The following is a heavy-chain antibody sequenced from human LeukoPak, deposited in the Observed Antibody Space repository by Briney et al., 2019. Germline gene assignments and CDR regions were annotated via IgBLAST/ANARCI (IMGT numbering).Heavy chain of an antibody. CDR2: ISYDGSNE. CDR1: GFTFRSYA. CDR3: ARSSNSRHYTYYYMDV. J-gene: IGHJ6*03. D-gene: IGHD2-2*01. V-gene: IGHV3-30*04. Sequence: AGSLSLSCAASGFTFRSYAMRWVRQAPGKGREWVGDISYDGSNEYYADSVKGRFPITRDNSKNTLYLQMNSLRAEDTAVYYCARSSNSRHYTYYYMDVWGKGTTVTVSS.